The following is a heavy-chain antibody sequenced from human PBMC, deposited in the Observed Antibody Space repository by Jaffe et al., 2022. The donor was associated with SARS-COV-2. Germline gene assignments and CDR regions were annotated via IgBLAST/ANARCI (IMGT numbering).Heavy chain of an antibody. J-gene: IGHJ6*03. D-gene: IGHD3-10*01. CDR2: TSGSGGST. V-gene: IGHV3-23*04. Sequence: EVQLVESGGGLVQPGGSLRLSCAASGFTFSSYAMSWVRQAPGKGLEWVSTTSGSGGSTYYADSVKGRFTISRDNSKNTLILQMSSLRAEDTALYCCAKEGTMIRGISTYYYYYMDVWGKGTMVTVSS. CDR1: GFTFSSYA. CDR3: AKEGTMIRGISTYYYYYMDV.